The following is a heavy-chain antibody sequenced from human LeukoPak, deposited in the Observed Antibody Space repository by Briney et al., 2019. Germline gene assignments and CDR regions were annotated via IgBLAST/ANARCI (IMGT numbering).Heavy chain of an antibody. CDR2: IYPGDSDT. J-gene: IGHJ4*02. Sequence: GESLKISSKCSGYMCITNGIGWERQMPGKGLEWMGIIYPGDSDTRYSPSFQGQVTISADKSISTAYLQWSTLKASDSAMYYCARPGLEGGKSPCYYSYWGRGTLVTVSS. CDR3: ARPGLEGGKSPCYYSY. V-gene: IGHV5-51*01. D-gene: IGHD4-23*01. CDR1: GYMCITNG.